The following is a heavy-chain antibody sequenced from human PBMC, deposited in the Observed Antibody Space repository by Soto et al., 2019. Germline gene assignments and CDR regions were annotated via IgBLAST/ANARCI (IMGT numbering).Heavy chain of an antibody. CDR1: GGSISSGDYY. J-gene: IGHJ5*02. CDR2: IYYGGST. D-gene: IGHD1-7*01. CDR3: ARELRITGTTRFDP. Sequence: LSLTCTVSGGSISSGDYYWSWIRQPPGKGLEWIGYIYYGGSTYYNPSLKSRVTISVDTSKNQFSLKLSSVTAADTAVYYCARELRITGTTRFDPWGQGALVTVSS. V-gene: IGHV4-30-4*01.